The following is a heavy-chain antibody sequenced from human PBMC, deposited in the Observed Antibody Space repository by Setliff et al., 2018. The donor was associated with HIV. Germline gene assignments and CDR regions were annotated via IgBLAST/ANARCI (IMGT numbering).Heavy chain of an antibody. CDR2: INQDGSEK. CDR1: GFTFSSYA. D-gene: IGHD6-19*01. V-gene: IGHV3-7*01. CDR3: ARDVAVAATEF. Sequence: GGSLRLSCAASGFTFSSYAMSWVRQAPGKGLEWVAHINQDGSEKNHVDGRFTISRDNARNSLYLQMNSLKADDTAVYYCARDVAVAATEFWGQGTLVTVSS. J-gene: IGHJ4*02.